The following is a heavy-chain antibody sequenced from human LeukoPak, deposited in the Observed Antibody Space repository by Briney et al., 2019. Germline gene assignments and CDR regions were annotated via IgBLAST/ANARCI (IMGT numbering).Heavy chain of an antibody. J-gene: IGHJ6*02. CDR3: ARVPTTYGMDV. CDR2: ISSSSSSI. V-gene: IGHV3-48*01. CDR1: GFTFSSYS. Sequence: PGGPLRLSCVASGFTFSSYSMNWVRQAPGKGLEWVSYISSSSSSINYADSVKGRFTISRDNAENSLYLQMSSLRAEDTAVYYCARVPTTYGMDVWGQGTTVTVSS. D-gene: IGHD4-11*01.